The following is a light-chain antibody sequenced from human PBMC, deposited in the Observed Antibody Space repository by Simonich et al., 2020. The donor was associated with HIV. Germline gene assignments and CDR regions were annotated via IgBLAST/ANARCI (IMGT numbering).Light chain of an antibody. CDR2: AAS. V-gene: IGKV1-39*01. CDR3: QQSYSTPFT. Sequence: DIQMTQSPSSLSASVGDRDTITCRASQSISSYLNWYQQKPGKAPKLLIYAASSLQSGVPSRFSGSGSGTDFTLTISSLQREDFASYYCQQSYSTPFTFGQGTKVEIK. CDR1: QSISSY. J-gene: IGKJ2*01.